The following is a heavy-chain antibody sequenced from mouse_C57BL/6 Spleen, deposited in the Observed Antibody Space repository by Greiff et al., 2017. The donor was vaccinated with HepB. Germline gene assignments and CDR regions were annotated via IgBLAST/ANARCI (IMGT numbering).Heavy chain of an antibody. CDR1: GFTFSSYA. D-gene: IGHD2-1*01. Sequence: EVKVVESGGGLVKPGGSLKLSCAASGFTFSSYAMSWVRQTPEKRLEWVATISDGGSYTYYPDNVKGRFTISRDNAKNNLYLHMSHLKSEDTAMYYCARDGIIYFYSFDYWGQGTTLTVSS. J-gene: IGHJ2*01. CDR3: ARDGIIYFYSFDY. V-gene: IGHV5-4*01. CDR2: ISDGGSYT.